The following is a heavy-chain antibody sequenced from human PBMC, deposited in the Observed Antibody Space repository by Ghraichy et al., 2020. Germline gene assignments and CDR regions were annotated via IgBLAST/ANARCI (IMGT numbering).Heavy chain of an antibody. CDR2: ISSDGST. Sequence: GGSLRLSCAASGFTFSSYWMHWVRQAPGKGLVWVSRISSDGSTSYADSVKGRFTISRDNAKDTFYLQMNSLRAEDTAVEYCARAVPAGLADYWGQGTLVTVSS. J-gene: IGHJ4*02. V-gene: IGHV3-74*01. CDR3: ARAVPAGLADY. D-gene: IGHD1-14*01. CDR1: GFTFSSYW.